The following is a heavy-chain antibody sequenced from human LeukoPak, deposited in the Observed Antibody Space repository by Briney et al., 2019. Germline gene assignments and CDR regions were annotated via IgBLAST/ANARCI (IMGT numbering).Heavy chain of an antibody. D-gene: IGHD2-2*01. V-gene: IGHV4-59*08. CDR3: ARVKTDIVVVPAAPEAFDI. CDR1: GGSISSYY. Sequence: PSETLSLTCTVSGGSISSYYWSWIRQPPGKGLEWIGYIYYSGSTNYNPSLKSRVTISVDTSKNQFSLKLSSVTAADTAVYYCARVKTDIVVVPAAPEAFDIWGQGTMVTVSS. J-gene: IGHJ3*02. CDR2: IYYSGST.